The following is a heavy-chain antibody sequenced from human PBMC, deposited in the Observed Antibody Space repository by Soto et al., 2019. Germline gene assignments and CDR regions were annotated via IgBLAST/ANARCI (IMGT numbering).Heavy chain of an antibody. D-gene: IGHD3-22*01. CDR2: ISTYNGNT. V-gene: IGHV1-18*01. CDR1: GYTFTSYA. J-gene: IGHJ6*02. Sequence: ASVKVSCKASGYTFTSYAMHWVRQAPGQRLEWMGWISTYNGNTNYAQKLQGRVTMTTDTSTSTAYMELRSLRSDDTAVYYCARRGYTSYYDSSGHYGMDVWGQGTTVTVSS. CDR3: ARRGYTSYYDSSGHYGMDV.